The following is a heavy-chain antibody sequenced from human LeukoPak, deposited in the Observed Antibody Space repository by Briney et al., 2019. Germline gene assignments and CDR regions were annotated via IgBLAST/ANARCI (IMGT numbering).Heavy chain of an antibody. D-gene: IGHD1-26*01. V-gene: IGHV3-53*01. CDR1: GFIVSSNY. CDR3: ARQWGRD. J-gene: IGHJ4*02. CDR2: IYSGGST. Sequence: PGGSLRLSCAASGFIVSSNYMTWLGQAPGKGLEWVSVIYSGGSTYYADSVKGRFTISRDNPKNTLYLQMNSLRAEDTAVYYCARQWGRDWGQGTLVTVSS.